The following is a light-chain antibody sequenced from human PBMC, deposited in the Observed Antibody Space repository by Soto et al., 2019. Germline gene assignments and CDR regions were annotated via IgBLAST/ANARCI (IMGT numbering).Light chain of an antibody. Sequence: EIVLTQSPGTLSLSPGERATLSCRASQSVSSSFLAWYQQKPGQAPRILIYGASSRATGIPDRFSGSGSGTEFTHTISRLEPEDVAVYYCQQYGSSPLTFGGGTKVEIK. CDR2: GAS. CDR3: QQYGSSPLT. J-gene: IGKJ4*01. CDR1: QSVSSSF. V-gene: IGKV3-20*01.